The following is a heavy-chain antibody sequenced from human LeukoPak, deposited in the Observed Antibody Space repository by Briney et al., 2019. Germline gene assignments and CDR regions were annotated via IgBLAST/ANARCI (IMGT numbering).Heavy chain of an antibody. D-gene: IGHD3-22*01. J-gene: IGHJ4*02. CDR2: IIPVFDTP. CDR3: ARPADHYYYENRFDY. CDR1: GGTFSSYT. Sequence: SVKVSCKASGGTFSSYTIGWVRQAPGQGLEWMGGIIPVFDTPNYAQKFQGRVTITADESTSTAYMKLSSLRSEDTAVYFCARPADHYYYENRFDYWGQGTLVTVSS. V-gene: IGHV1-69*13.